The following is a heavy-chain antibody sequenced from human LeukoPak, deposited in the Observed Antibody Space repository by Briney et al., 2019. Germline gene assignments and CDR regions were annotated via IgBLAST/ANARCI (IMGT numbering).Heavy chain of an antibody. CDR1: GGSISSGGYY. Sequence: SQTLSLTCTVSGGSISSGGYYWSWIRQHPGKGLEWIGYIYYSGSTYYNPSLKSRVTISVDTSKNQFSLKLSSVTAADTAVYCCARGGATTVTFDYWGQGTLVTVSS. D-gene: IGHD4-11*01. CDR2: IYYSGST. J-gene: IGHJ4*02. V-gene: IGHV4-31*03. CDR3: ARGGATTVTFDY.